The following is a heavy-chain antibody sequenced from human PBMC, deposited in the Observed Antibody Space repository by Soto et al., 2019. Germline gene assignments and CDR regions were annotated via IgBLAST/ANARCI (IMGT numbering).Heavy chain of an antibody. V-gene: IGHV3-23*05. J-gene: IGHJ6*02. Sequence: EVQLLESGGDLVQPGGSLRLGCAASGFTVSNSGMRWVRQAPGQGLEWVSSIAPSGNTYYSDAVKGRFTISRDIAKSTLFLQMDSLSAEDTATYYFAKLIRNSNYNVMDAWGQGTTVTVSS. D-gene: IGHD1-1*01. CDR1: GFTVSNSG. CDR3: AKLIRNSNYNVMDA. CDR2: IAPSGNT.